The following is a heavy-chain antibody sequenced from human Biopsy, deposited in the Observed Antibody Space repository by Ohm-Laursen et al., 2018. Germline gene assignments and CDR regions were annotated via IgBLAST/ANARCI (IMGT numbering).Heavy chain of an antibody. CDR3: ARHSLDDFWSGAHYYFDY. J-gene: IGHJ4*02. CDR2: VYYSGST. D-gene: IGHD3-3*01. V-gene: IGHV4-39*01. Sequence: TLSLTCSVSGGSISSRNHYWGWLRQPPGKGLEWIGHVYYSGSTFYNSSLESRVTVSVDTSKNQFHLRLTSMSASDTAVYYCARHSLDDFWSGAHYYFDYWGLGTLVSVSS. CDR1: GGSISSRNHY.